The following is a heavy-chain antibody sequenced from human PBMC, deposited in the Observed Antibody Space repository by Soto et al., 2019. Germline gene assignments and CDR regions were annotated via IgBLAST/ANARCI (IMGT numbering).Heavy chain of an antibody. D-gene: IGHD3-3*01. V-gene: IGHV1-69*08. CDR3: ARDPRGVFWSGTAEAFEI. CDR1: GGTFSSYT. Sequence: QVQLVQSGAEVKKPGSSVKVSCKASGGTFSSYTISWVRQAPGQGLEWMGRIIPILGIANYAQKFQGRVTITADKSTSTAYMELSSLRSEDTAVYYCARDPRGVFWSGTAEAFEIWGQGTMVTVSS. J-gene: IGHJ3*02. CDR2: IIPILGIA.